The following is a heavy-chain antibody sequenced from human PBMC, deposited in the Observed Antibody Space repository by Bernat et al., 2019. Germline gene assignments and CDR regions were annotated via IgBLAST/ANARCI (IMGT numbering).Heavy chain of an antibody. V-gene: IGHV1-18*01. D-gene: IGHD1-20*01. CDR3: AGVPDARYQLLPFDY. J-gene: IGHJ4*02. CDR2: ISPYNGNR. CDR1: GYIFTSYG. Sequence: QVQLVQSGAEVKKPGASVKVSCKTSGYIFTSYGISLVRQAPGQGLEWMGWISPYNGNRDYAQTVQDRVTMTTDTSSSTAYMELRSLTSDDTAVYYCAGVPDARYQLLPFDYWGQGTLVTVSS.